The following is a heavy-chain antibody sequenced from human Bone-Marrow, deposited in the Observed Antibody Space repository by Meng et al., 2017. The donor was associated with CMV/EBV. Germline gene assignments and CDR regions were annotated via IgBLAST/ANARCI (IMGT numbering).Heavy chain of an antibody. CDR3: AKRDRNALEN. CDR2: ISGSGYST. CDR1: EFTLRNYD. D-gene: IGHD5-24*01. J-gene: IGHJ4*02. Sequence: LSCAASEFTLRNYDMSWVRQAPGKGLEWVSIISGSGYSTYYADSVKGRFTISRDNSKNTLYLQMNSLRAEDTAVYYCAKRDRNALENWGQGTLVTVSS. V-gene: IGHV3-23*01.